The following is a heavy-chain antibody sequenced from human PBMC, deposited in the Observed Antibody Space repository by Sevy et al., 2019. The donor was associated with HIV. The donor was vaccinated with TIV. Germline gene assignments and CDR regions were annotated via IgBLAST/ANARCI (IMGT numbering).Heavy chain of an antibody. CDR1: GIIFTTSG. V-gene: IGHV3-30*18. CDR2: ISYDGRNK. D-gene: IGHD3-9*01. Sequence: GGSLRLSCAASGIIFTTSGMHWVRQAPGKGLEWVAVISYDGRNKFYGDSVKGRFTISRDNSKNILYMQMNSLRAEDTAGYYCKNDFTGYNGIDVWGQGTMVTVSS. J-gene: IGHJ6*02. CDR3: KNDFTGYNGIDV.